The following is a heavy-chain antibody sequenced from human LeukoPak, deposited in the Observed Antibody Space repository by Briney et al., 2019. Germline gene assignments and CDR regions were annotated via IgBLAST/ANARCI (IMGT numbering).Heavy chain of an antibody. J-gene: IGHJ4*02. Sequence: PGGSLRLSCAASGFTFSSHGMNWVRQAPGKGLEWVSGISPNGVITYYADSVKGRFTISRDNSKGTVYLQMNSLRPEDTAVYYCAKDIVATSLLYYFDYWGQGTLVTVSS. D-gene: IGHD5-12*01. CDR2: ISPNGVIT. CDR1: GFTFSSHG. CDR3: AKDIVATSLLYYFDY. V-gene: IGHV3-23*01.